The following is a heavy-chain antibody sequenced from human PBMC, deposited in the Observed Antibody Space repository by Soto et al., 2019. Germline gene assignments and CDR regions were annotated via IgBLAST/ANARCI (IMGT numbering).Heavy chain of an antibody. CDR1: GYNFNTYW. D-gene: IGHD6-13*01. CDR3: ARTSAAGTYYYCTHV. Sequence: GESLKISCKGSGYNFNTYWIDWVRQVPGKGLEWMGIIYPGDSDTKYSPSFQGQVTISVDKSTNTAYLQWSSLKASDTAMYYCARTSAAGTYYYCTHVWGQGTTVTVS. V-gene: IGHV5-51*01. CDR2: IYPGDSDT. J-gene: IGHJ6*02.